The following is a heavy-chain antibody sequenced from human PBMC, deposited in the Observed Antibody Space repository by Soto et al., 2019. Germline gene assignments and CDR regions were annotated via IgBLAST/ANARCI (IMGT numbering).Heavy chain of an antibody. J-gene: IGHJ4*02. Sequence: GGSLRLSCAASGFTFSNAWMSWVRQAPGKGLEWVGRIKSKTDGGTTDYAAPVKGRFTISRDDSKNSLYLQMNSLKTEDTAVYYCTTDKVKVAGGYDSYYFDYWGQGTLVTVSS. CDR3: TTDKVKVAGGYDSYYFDY. CDR1: GFTFSNAW. V-gene: IGHV3-15*01. D-gene: IGHD5-12*01. CDR2: IKSKTDGGTT.